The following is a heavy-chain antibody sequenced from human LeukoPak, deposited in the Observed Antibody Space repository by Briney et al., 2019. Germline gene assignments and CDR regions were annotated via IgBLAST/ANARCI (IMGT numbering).Heavy chain of an antibody. CDR2: IYYSGST. Sequence: SETLSLTCTVSGGSVNNYYWSWIRQPPGKGLEWIGYIYYSGSTNYNPSLKSRVTISVDTSKNQFSLKLSSVTAADTAVYYCARGKYSSSYGAYYFDYWGQGTLVTVSS. V-gene: IGHV4-59*02. CDR1: GGSVNNYY. D-gene: IGHD6-6*01. J-gene: IGHJ4*02. CDR3: ARGKYSSSYGAYYFDY.